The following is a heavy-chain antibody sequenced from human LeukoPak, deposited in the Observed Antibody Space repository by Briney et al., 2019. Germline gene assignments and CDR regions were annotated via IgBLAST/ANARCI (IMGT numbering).Heavy chain of an antibody. CDR3: ARFFWSGYLFDY. V-gene: IGHV3-48*03. CDR1: GFTFSSYE. Sequence: GGSLRLSCAASGFTFSSYEMNWVRQAPGQGLEWVSYISSSGSTIYYADSVMGRFTISRDNAKNALYLQMNSLRAEDTAVYYCARFFWSGYLFDYWGQRTLVTVSS. J-gene: IGHJ4*02. D-gene: IGHD3-3*01. CDR2: ISSSGSTI.